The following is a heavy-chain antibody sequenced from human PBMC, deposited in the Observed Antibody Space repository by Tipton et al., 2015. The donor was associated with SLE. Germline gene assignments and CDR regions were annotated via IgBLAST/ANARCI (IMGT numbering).Heavy chain of an antibody. CDR3: ARHPGLAVAADY. CDR2: IYHSGST. V-gene: IGHV4-59*08. D-gene: IGHD6-19*01. J-gene: IGHJ4*02. CDR1: GGSISSHY. Sequence: TLSLTCTVSGGSISSHYWSWIRQPPGKGLEWIGSIYHSGSTYYNPSLKSRVTISVDTSKNQFSLKLSSVTAADTAVYYCARHPGLAVAADYWGQGTLVTVSS.